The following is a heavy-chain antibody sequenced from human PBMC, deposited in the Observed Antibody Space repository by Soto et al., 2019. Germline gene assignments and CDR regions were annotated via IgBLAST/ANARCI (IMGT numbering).Heavy chain of an antibody. J-gene: IGHJ4*02. Sequence: TGGSLRLSCAASGFTFTRYSMNWVRQAPGKGLEWVSSISSTTNYIYYGDSMKGRFTISRDKAKNSLYLERNSLRAEDTGVYYCAREYEDLTSNFDYWGQGTLVTVSS. V-gene: IGHV3-21*06. CDR2: ISSTTNYI. CDR3: AREYEDLTSNFDY. D-gene: IGHD3-3*01. CDR1: GFTFTRYS.